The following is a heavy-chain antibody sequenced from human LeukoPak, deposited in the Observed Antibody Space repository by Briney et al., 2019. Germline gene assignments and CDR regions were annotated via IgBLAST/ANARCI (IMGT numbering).Heavy chain of an antibody. CDR1: GFTFSTFA. V-gene: IGHV3-23*01. Sequence: LSGGSLRLSCAASGFTFSTFAMIWVRQPPGKGLEWVSSIFQGGGEIHYADSVRGRFTISRDNSKSTLFLQMNSLRAEDTAIYYCAKIGPSSSWYWVLGAFDIWGQGTMVTVSS. CDR2: IFQGGGEI. CDR3: AKIGPSSSWYWVLGAFDI. J-gene: IGHJ3*02. D-gene: IGHD6-13*01.